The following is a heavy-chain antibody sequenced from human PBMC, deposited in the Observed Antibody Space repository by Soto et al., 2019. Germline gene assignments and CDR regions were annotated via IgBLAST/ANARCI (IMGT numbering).Heavy chain of an antibody. Sequence: SVKVSCKASGGTFSSYAISWVRQAPGQGLEWMGGIIPIFGTANYAQKFQGRVTITADESTSTAYMELSSLRSEDTAVYYCARVGLGPLPGELLRPNYYYYGMDVWGQGTTVSVS. CDR1: GGTFSSYA. CDR2: IIPIFGTA. D-gene: IGHD1-26*01. CDR3: ARVGLGPLPGELLRPNYYYYGMDV. J-gene: IGHJ6*02. V-gene: IGHV1-69*13.